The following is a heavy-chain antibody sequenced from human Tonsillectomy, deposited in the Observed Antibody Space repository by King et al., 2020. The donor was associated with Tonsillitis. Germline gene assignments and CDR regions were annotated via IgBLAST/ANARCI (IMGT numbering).Heavy chain of an antibody. J-gene: IGHJ3*01. V-gene: IGHV1-69*01. D-gene: IGHD3-22*01. Sequence: QLVQSGAEVKKPGSSVKVSCKASGGTFSSYALSWVRQTPGQGLEWMGGIIPIFGTANYAQKFQGRVTITADESTSTAYMDLSSRTSEDTAVYYCARDYRDYYDSSGFQGAFDFWGQGTMVTVSS. CDR2: IIPIFGTA. CDR1: GGTFSSYA. CDR3: ARDYRDYYDSSGFQGAFDF.